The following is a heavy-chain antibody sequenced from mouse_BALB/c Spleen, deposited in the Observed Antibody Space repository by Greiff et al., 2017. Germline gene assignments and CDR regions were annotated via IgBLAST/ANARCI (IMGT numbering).Heavy chain of an antibody. J-gene: IGHJ4*01. CDR2: INSNGGST. CDR1: GFTFSSYY. V-gene: IGHV5-6-2*01. D-gene: IGHD1-2*01. Sequence: EVQGVESGGGLVKLGGSLKLSCAASGFTFSSYYMSWVRQTPEKRLELVAAINSNGGSTYYPDTVKGRFTISRDNAKNTLYLQMSSLKSEDTALYYCARQFITTATGAMDYWGQGTSVTVAS. CDR3: ARQFITTATGAMDY.